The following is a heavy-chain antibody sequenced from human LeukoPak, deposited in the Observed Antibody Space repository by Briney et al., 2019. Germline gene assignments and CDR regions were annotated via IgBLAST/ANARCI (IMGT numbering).Heavy chain of an antibody. CDR1: GGSISSGGYY. J-gene: IGHJ4*02. Sequence: SETLSLTCTVSGGSISSGGYYWSWIRQHPGKGLEWIGYIYYSGSTYYNPSLKSRVTISVDTSKYQFSLKLSSVTAADTAVYYCARGEYTVTQYHFDYWGQGTLVTVSS. D-gene: IGHD4-17*01. CDR3: ARGEYTVTQYHFDY. CDR2: IYYSGST. V-gene: IGHV4-31*03.